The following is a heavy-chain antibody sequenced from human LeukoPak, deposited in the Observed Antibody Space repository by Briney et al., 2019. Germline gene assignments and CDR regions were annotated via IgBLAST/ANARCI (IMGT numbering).Heavy chain of an antibody. D-gene: IGHD7-27*01. V-gene: IGHV3-15*07. J-gene: IGHJ4*02. CDR3: TTGNWGPY. CDR1: GFTFSDAW. CDR2: IKRKTDGGTT. Sequence: GGSLRLSCAASGFTFSDAWMNWVRQAPGKGLEWVGRIKRKTDGGTTDYAAPVKGRFTISRDDSKNTLYLQMNSLKTEDTAVYYCTTGNWGPYWGQGTLVTVSS.